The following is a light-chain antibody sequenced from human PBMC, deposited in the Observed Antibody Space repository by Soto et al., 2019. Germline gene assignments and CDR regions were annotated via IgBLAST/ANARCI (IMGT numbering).Light chain of an antibody. CDR3: QQYDTSPMT. J-gene: IGKJ1*01. CDR1: QSVSSNY. Sequence: EILFTQSPGTLSLSPGERATLSCRASQSVSSNYLAWYQQKPGQAPRLLVSGVSTRATGIPDRFGGSGSGTDFTLTISRLEPEDFAVYYCQQYDTSPMTFGQGTKVDIK. V-gene: IGKV3-20*01. CDR2: GVS.